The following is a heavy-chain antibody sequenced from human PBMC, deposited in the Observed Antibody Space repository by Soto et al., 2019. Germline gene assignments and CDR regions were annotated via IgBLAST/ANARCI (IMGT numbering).Heavy chain of an antibody. CDR1: SGSISSGGYY. CDR3: ARWPQLEPRFDY. CDR2: IYYSGIT. V-gene: IGHV4-31*03. D-gene: IGHD1-1*01. Sequence: QVQLQESGPGLVKPSQTLSLTCTVSSGSISSGGYYWSWIRQHPGKGLEWIGYIYYSGITYYNPSLKSRVTISVDTSKNQFSLKLSTVTAADTAVYYCARWPQLEPRFDYWGQGTLVTVSS. J-gene: IGHJ4*02.